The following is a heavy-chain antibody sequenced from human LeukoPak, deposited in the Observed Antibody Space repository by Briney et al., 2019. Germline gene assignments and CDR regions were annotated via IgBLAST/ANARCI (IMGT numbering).Heavy chain of an antibody. CDR2: ISYDGSNK. D-gene: IGHD3-10*01. J-gene: IGHJ4*02. V-gene: IGHV3-30*18. Sequence: GRSLRLSCAASGFTFSSYGMHWVRQAPGKGLEWVAVISYDGSNKYYADSVKGRFTISRDNSKNTLYLQMSSLRAEDTAVYYCAKAVEYGSGSYVDYWGQGTLVTVSS. CDR1: GFTFSSYG. CDR3: AKAVEYGSGSYVDY.